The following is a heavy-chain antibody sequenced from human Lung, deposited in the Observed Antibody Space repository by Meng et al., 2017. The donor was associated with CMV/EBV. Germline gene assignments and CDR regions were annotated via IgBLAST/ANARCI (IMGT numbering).Heavy chain of an antibody. J-gene: IGHJ4*02. D-gene: IGHD2-15*01. CDR2: INPNSGGT. V-gene: IGHV1-2*02. CDR1: GYSFTGYY. Sequence: GYSFTGYYMPWVRQAPGQGLEWMGWINPNSGGTNYAQKFQGRVTMTRDTSISTAYMELSRLRSDDTAVYYCARTYCSGGSCSSIFDYWGQGTLVTVSS. CDR3: ARTYCSGGSCSSIFDY.